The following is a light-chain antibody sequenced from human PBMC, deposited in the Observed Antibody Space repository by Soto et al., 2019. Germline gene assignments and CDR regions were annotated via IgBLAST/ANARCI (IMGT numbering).Light chain of an antibody. CDR2: GVS. Sequence: VSTQSSATLSLSPGESASLSGKASQSVTSNALAWYQQKPGQAPRLLIYGVSSRATGIPDRFSGSGSGTDFTLTISSLEPEDFAVYYCQQRSKWPLTFGGGTKVDI. V-gene: IGKV3-11*01. CDR3: QQRSKWPLT. J-gene: IGKJ4*01. CDR1: QSVTSN.